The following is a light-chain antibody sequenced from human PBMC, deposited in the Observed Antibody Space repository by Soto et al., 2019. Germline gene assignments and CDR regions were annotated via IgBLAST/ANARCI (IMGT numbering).Light chain of an antibody. V-gene: IGLV2-14*01. CDR1: SSDIGAYYY. J-gene: IGLJ1*01. CDR2: EVN. Sequence: QSALTQPASLSGSPGQSITISCTGTSSDIGAYYYVSWFQQHPGKAPKLMISEVNNRPSGVSNRFSGSKSGNTAYLTISGLQVEDAAEYFCLSVTTTSTHVFGTGTKVTVL. CDR3: LSVTTTSTHV.